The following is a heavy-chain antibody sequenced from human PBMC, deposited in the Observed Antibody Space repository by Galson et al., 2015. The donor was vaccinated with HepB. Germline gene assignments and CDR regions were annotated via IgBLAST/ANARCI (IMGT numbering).Heavy chain of an antibody. CDR3: ARHRGDGYNDYYYYYMDV. CDR1: GYSFTSYW. V-gene: IGHV5-51*01. J-gene: IGHJ6*03. Sequence: QSGAEVKKPGESLKISCKGSGYSFTSYWIGWVRQMPRKGLEWMGIIYPGDSDTRYSPSFQGQVTISADKSISTAYLQWSSLKASDTAMYYCARHRGDGYNDYYYYYMDVWGKGTTVTVSS. D-gene: IGHD5-24*01. CDR2: IYPGDSDT.